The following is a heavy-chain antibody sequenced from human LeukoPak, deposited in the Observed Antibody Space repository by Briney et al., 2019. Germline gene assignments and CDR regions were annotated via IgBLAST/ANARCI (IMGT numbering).Heavy chain of an antibody. Sequence: GVSLRLSCAASGFTFSSYWMSWVRQAPGKGLEWVSVIYTGGSTYYADSVKGRFTISRDNSKNTLYPQMNSLRAEDTAVYYCATYSSSNGREFQYWGQGTLVTVSS. CDR3: ATYSSSNGREFQY. V-gene: IGHV3-66*01. CDR2: IYTGGST. CDR1: GFTFSSYW. D-gene: IGHD2-2*01. J-gene: IGHJ1*01.